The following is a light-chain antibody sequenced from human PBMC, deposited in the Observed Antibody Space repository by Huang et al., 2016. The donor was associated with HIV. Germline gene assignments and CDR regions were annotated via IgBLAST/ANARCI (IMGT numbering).Light chain of an antibody. Sequence: DIQMTQSPSSLSASVGDRVTITCRASQSSFRYLSWYQQEQGKAPKLLIFAASTLHTGVPSRFSGSGSGTDFTLTISTLQPEDFATYYCQESYSTLWTFGQGTKVEIK. V-gene: IGKV1-39*01. CDR1: QSSFRY. CDR2: AAS. J-gene: IGKJ1*01. CDR3: QESYSTLWT.